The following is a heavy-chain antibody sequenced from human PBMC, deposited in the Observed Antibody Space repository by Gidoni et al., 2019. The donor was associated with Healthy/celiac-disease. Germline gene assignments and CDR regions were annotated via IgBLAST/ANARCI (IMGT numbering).Heavy chain of an antibody. J-gene: IGHJ6*02. Sequence: QVQLVQSGAEVKKPGASVKVSCKASGYTFTGYYMHWVRQAPGQGLEWMGWINPNSGGTNYAQKFQGWVTMTRDTSISTAYMELSRLRSDDTAVYYCARVEWEGSVDYGMDVWGQGTTVTVSS. D-gene: IGHD1-26*01. CDR3: ARVEWEGSVDYGMDV. CDR2: INPNSGGT. V-gene: IGHV1-2*04. CDR1: GYTFTGYY.